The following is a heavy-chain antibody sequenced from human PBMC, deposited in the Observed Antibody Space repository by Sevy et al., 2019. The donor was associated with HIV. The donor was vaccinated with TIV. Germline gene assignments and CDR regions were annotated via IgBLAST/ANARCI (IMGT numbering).Heavy chain of an antibody. CDR1: GYTFTSYG. CDR3: ARAYDYWSRNWFDT. J-gene: IGHJ5*02. Sequence: ASVKVSCKASGYTFTSYGISWVRQAPGQGLEWMGWISAYNGNTNYAQKLQGRVTMTTDTSTSTAYMELRSLRSDDTAVYYCARAYDYWSRNWFDTWGQGTLVTVSS. D-gene: IGHD3-3*01. CDR2: ISAYNGNT. V-gene: IGHV1-18*01.